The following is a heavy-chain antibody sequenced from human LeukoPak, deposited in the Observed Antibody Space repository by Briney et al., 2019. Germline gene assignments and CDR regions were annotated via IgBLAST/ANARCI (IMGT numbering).Heavy chain of an antibody. CDR2: IIPILGTA. J-gene: IGHJ3*02. V-gene: IGHV1-69*13. D-gene: IGHD2-2*01. CDR1: GGTFSSYA. CDR3: AIVCPSCPLDAFDI. Sequence: SVKVSCKASGGTFSSYAISWVRQAPGQGLEWMGGIIPILGTANYAQKFQGRVTITADESTSTAYMELSSLRSEDTAVYYCAIVCPSCPLDAFDIWGQGTMVTVSS.